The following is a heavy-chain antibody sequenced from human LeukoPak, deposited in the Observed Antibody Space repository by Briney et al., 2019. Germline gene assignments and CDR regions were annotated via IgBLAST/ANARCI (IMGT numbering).Heavy chain of an antibody. CDR2: IYYTGST. Sequence: SETLSLTCTVSGGSISSYYWSWIRQPPGKGLEWIGYIYYTGSTNYNPSLKSRVTISVDTSKNQFSLKLSSVTAADTAVYYCARTTEGGYTYNYFYYYYMDVWGKGTTVTISS. J-gene: IGHJ6*03. CDR3: ARTTEGGYTYNYFYYYYMDV. D-gene: IGHD5-18*01. V-gene: IGHV4-59*01. CDR1: GGSISSYY.